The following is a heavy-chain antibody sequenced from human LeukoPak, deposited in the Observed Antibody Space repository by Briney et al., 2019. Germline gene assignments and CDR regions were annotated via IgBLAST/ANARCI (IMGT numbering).Heavy chain of an antibody. J-gene: IGHJ4*02. CDR3: ARDPGGSRTFDY. V-gene: IGHV3-21*01. Sequence: GGSLRLSCAASGFTFSSYSMNWVRQAPGKGLEWVSSISSSSSYIYYADSVKGRFTISRDNAKNSLFLQMDSLRVEDTAVYYCARDPGGSRTFDYWGQGTLVAASS. CDR2: ISSSSSYI. CDR1: GFTFSSYS. D-gene: IGHD1-26*01.